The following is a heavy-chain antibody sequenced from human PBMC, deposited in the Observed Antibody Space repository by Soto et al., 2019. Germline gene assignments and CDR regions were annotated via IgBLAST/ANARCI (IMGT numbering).Heavy chain of an antibody. CDR3: AKNWDTTSSSSSH. CDR2: ISGTGGST. Sequence: EVQLLESGGGLVQPGGSLRLSCAASGFTFSTYAMSWVRQAPGKGLEWVSAISGTGGSTYYADSVKGWFTISGDNSKNTLYLQMNSLRAEDTAVYYCAKNWDTTSSSSSHWGQGTLVTVSS. CDR1: GFTFSTYA. V-gene: IGHV3-23*01. J-gene: IGHJ4*02. D-gene: IGHD6-6*01.